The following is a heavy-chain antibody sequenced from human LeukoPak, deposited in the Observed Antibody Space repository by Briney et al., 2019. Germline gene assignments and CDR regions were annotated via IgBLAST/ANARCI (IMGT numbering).Heavy chain of an antibody. CDR3: AREAPSDGFDY. CDR2: IIPIFGTA. V-gene: IGHV1-69*06. Sequence: SVKVSCNASGGTFSSYAISWVRQAPGQGLEWMGGIIPIFGTANYAQKFQGRVTITADKSTSTAYMELSSLRSEDTAVYYCAREAPSDGFDYWGQGTLVTVSS. CDR1: GGTFSSYA. D-gene: IGHD6-6*01. J-gene: IGHJ4*02.